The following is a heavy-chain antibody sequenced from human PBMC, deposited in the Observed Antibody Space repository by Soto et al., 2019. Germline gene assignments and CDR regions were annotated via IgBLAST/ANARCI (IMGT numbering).Heavy chain of an antibody. CDR3: AKDKQLTLDY. V-gene: IGHV3-30*18. CDR1: GFTFSSYG. Sequence: GGSLRLSCAASGFTFSSYGMHWVRQAPGKGLEWVAVISYDGSNKYYADSVKGRFTISRDNSKNTLYLQMNSLRAEDTAVYYCAKDKQLTLDYWGQGTLVTAPQ. D-gene: IGHD6-13*01. CDR2: ISYDGSNK. J-gene: IGHJ4*02.